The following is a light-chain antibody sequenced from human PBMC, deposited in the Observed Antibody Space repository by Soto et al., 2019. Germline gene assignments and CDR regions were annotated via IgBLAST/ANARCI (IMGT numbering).Light chain of an antibody. CDR3: QQYGSSPIT. CDR2: DAS. CDR1: QSVSNNY. J-gene: IGKJ5*01. Sequence: EIVLTQSPGTLSLSPGDRATLACRASQSVSNNYVAWYQQKPGQAPRLLIYDASNRATGIPARFSGSGSGTDFTLTISRLEPEDFAVYYCQQYGSSPITFGQGTRLEIK. V-gene: IGKV3-20*01.